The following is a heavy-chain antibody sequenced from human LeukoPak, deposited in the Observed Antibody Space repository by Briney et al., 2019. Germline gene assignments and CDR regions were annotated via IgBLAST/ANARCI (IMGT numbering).Heavy chain of an antibody. J-gene: IGHJ4*02. CDR1: GYSIGSGYY. Sequence: WETLSLTCAVSGYSIGSGYYWVWIRQPPGKGLEWIGSVYHTGSTFYHPSLKSRVTISLDTSRNQFSLRLTSVTAADTALYYCASHYYSSSGSLFDSWVRGSLVTVSS. CDR2: VYHTGST. D-gene: IGHD3-22*01. V-gene: IGHV4-38-2*01. CDR3: ASHYYSSSGSLFDS.